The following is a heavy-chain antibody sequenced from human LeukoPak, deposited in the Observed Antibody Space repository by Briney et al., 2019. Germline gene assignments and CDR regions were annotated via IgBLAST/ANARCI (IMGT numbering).Heavy chain of an antibody. CDR1: GYSFTGYF. CDR3: ARSGSTGYSLDY. Sequence: ASVKVSCTASGYSFTGYFIHWVRQAPGQGLEWMGCIDPNSGDTKYAQKFQGRVSMPRDTSTRTAYMELSRLRSDDTAVYFCARSGSTGYSLDYWGQGTLVTVSS. CDR2: IDPNSGDT. D-gene: IGHD3-22*01. V-gene: IGHV1-2*02. J-gene: IGHJ4*02.